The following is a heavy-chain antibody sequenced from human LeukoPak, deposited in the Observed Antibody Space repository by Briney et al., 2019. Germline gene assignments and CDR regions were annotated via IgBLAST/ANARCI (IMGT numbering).Heavy chain of an antibody. CDR3: ARTMAGTFDY. V-gene: IGHV4-39*07. D-gene: IGHD6-19*01. Sequence: PSETLSLTCIVSGDSISSGSFYWGWIRQPPGQGLEWIGSIDYSGSTNYNPSLKSRVTISVDTSKNQFSLKLSSVTAADTAVYYCARTMAGTFDYWGQGTLVTVSS. CDR2: IDYSGST. J-gene: IGHJ4*02. CDR1: GDSISSGSFY.